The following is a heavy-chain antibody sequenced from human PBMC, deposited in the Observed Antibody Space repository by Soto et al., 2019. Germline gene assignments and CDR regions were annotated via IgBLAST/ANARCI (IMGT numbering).Heavy chain of an antibody. CDR3: ASVRKKYSSGWYRFDY. V-gene: IGHV3-66*01. D-gene: IGHD6-19*01. CDR1: GFTVSSNY. Sequence: EVQLVESGGGLVQPGGSLRLSCAASGFTVSSNYMSWVRQAPGKGLEWVSVIYSGGSTYYTDSVKGRFTTSRDNSKNTLYLQMNSLRAEDTAVYYCASVRKKYSSGWYRFDYWGQGTLVTVSS. J-gene: IGHJ4*02. CDR2: IYSGGST.